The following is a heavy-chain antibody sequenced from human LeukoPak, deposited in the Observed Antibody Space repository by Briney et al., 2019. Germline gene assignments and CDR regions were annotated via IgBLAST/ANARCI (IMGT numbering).Heavy chain of an antibody. CDR2: ISSSGSTI. D-gene: IGHD2-15*01. V-gene: IGHV3-11*01. CDR1: GFTFSDYY. J-gene: IGHJ5*02. CDR3: ARGLSSYCSGGSCYLGNWFDP. Sequence: GGSLRLSCAASGFTFSDYYMSWIRQAPGKGLEWVSYISSSGSTIYYADSVKGRFTISRDNAKNSLYLQMNSLRAEDTAVYYCARGLSSYCSGGSCYLGNWFDPWGQGTLVTVSS.